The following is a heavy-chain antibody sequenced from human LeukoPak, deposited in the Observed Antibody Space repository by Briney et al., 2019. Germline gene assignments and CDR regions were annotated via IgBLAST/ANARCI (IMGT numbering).Heavy chain of an antibody. D-gene: IGHD3-16*01. J-gene: IGHJ3*02. CDR3: AKERGSVYNDAFDI. V-gene: IGHV3-30*18. Sequence: GGCLRLSCAASGFTFSSYGMHWVRQAPGKGLEWVAVISYDGSNKYYADSVKGRFTISRDNSKNTLYLQMNSLRAEDTAVYYCAKERGSVYNDAFDIWGQGTMVTVSS. CDR2: ISYDGSNK. CDR1: GFTFSSYG.